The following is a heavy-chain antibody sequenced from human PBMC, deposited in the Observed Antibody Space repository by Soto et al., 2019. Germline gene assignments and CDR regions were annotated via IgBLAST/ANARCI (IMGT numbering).Heavy chain of an antibody. J-gene: IGHJ6*02. D-gene: IGHD2-15*01. V-gene: IGHV3-74*01. CDR2: INSDGTTT. CDR1: GFTFRGYW. Sequence: GGSLRLSCGGSGFTFRGYWMHWVRQSPGKGLVWVSRINSDGTTTAYADSVKGRFTISRDNSKNTLFLQMTSLRADDTAVYYCIHCRGESCHGGYFSMDGRGQATTLTVSS. CDR3: IHCRGESCHGGYFSMDG.